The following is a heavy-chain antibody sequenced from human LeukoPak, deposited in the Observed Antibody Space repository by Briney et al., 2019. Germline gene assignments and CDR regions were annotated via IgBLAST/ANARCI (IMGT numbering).Heavy chain of an antibody. J-gene: IGHJ3*02. D-gene: IGHD1-7*01. CDR2: SSWNSGSI. CDR3: SKGITGTTHDAFDI. Sequence: GRSLRLSCAASGFTFDDYAMHWVRPAPGRGLEWVSGSSWNSGSIGYADSVKGRFTISRDNAKNSLYLQMNSLRAEDTALYYCSKGITGTTHDAFDIWGQGTMVTVSS. CDR1: GFTFDDYA. V-gene: IGHV3-9*01.